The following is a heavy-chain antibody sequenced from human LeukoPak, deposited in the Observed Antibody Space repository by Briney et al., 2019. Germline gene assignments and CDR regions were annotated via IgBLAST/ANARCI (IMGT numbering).Heavy chain of an antibody. CDR3: AREATTSRPGDY. CDR1: GFTFSSYS. V-gene: IGHV3-7*01. CDR2: VNQDGSQT. Sequence: PGGSLRLSCAASGFTFSSYSMNWVRQAPGEGLEWVANVNQDGSQTHYLDSVKGRFTISGDNAKNSLFLQLNSLRAEDTAVYYCAREATTSRPGDYWGLGTLVTVSS. J-gene: IGHJ4*02. D-gene: IGHD1-1*01.